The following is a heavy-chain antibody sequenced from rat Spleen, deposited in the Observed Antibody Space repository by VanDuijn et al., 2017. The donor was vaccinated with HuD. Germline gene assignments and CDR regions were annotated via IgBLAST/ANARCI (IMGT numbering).Heavy chain of an antibody. J-gene: IGHJ2*01. CDR3: ATHLRRGDY. CDR1: GFTFSNYG. Sequence: EVQLVESGGGLVQPGRSLKLSCVASGFTFSNYGMHWVRQAPTKGLEWVAYISYDGSEIHYRDSVKGRFTISRDNAKSTLYLQMDSLRSEDTATYYCATHLRRGDYWGQGVMVTVSS. V-gene: IGHV5-29*01. CDR2: ISYDGSEI. D-gene: IGHD1-11*01.